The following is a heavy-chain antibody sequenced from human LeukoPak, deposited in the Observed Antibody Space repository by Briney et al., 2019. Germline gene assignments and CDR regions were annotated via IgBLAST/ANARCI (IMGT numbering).Heavy chain of an antibody. CDR3: ARRERRLGGLDWFDP. CDR1: DGSMGTYY. Sequence: SETLSLTCSVSDGSMGTYYWSWIRQPPGKGLEWIGYIYTSGSTNYNPSLKSRVTISVDTSKNQFSLKLSSVTAADTAVYCCARRERRLGGLDWFDPWGQGTLVTVSS. CDR2: IYTSGST. V-gene: IGHV4-4*09. J-gene: IGHJ5*02. D-gene: IGHD6-25*01.